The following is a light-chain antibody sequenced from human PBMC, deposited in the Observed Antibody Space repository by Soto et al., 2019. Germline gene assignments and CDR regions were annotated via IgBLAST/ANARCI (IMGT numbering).Light chain of an antibody. Sequence: ETVMTQSPATLSVSPGEGATLSCRASQSLNTNLAWYQQKLCQAPRVLIYGASTRATGIPARFSGSGSGTEFTLAISGLQSEDPGVYYCHEYNTWPWTFGQGTRVEIK. CDR3: HEYNTWPWT. CDR2: GAS. CDR1: QSLNTN. J-gene: IGKJ1*01. V-gene: IGKV3-15*01.